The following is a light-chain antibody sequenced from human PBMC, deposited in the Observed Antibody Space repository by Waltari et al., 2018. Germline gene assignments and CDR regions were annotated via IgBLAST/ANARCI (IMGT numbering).Light chain of an antibody. CDR1: QSVGIY. CDR2: QAS. V-gene: IGKV1-5*03. CDR3: QQYFTYLGT. J-gene: IGKJ1*01. Sequence: DIQMTLSPSTLSASVGDRVTITCRASQSVGIYLAWYLQKPGKAPKLLIYQASSVESGVSSRFSGGGSGTDFTLSISSLQPDDFGTYYCQQYFTYLGTFGQGTKVDVK.